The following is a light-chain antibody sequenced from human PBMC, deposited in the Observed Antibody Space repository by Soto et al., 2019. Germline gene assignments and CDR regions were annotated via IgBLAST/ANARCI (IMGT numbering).Light chain of an antibody. Sequence: QMTQSPSSLSASIGDRGTSTCRASQSISSNLNWYQQKPGKAPKLLIYAASNLQSGVPSRFSGSGSGTDFTLTISSLQPEDFATYYCQQSYSTPRTFGQGTKVDI. J-gene: IGKJ1*01. CDR2: AAS. V-gene: IGKV1-39*01. CDR3: QQSYSTPRT. CDR1: QSISSN.